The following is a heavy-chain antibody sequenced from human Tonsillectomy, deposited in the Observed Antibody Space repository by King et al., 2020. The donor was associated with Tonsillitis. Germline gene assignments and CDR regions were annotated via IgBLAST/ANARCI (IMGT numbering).Heavy chain of an antibody. CDR2: INPNSGGT. CDR3: ARDLEGNMVPDDY. D-gene: IGHD3-10*01. V-gene: IGHV1-2*02. Sequence: VQLVESGAEVKKPGASVTVSCKASGYTFTGYYMHWVRQAPGQGLEWMGWINPNSGGTNYAQKFQGRVTMTRDTSISTAYMELSRLRSDDTAVYYCARDLEGNMVPDDYWGQGTLVTVSS. CDR1: GYTFTGYY. J-gene: IGHJ4*02.